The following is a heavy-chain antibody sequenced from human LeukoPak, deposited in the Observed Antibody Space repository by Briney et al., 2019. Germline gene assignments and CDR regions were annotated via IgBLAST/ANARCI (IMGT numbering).Heavy chain of an antibody. D-gene: IGHD1-26*01. CDR1: GGSISSGSYY. CDR3: ARGWGGSPPNYYYYYMDV. J-gene: IGHJ6*03. V-gene: IGHV4-61*01. Sequence: TSETLSLTCTVSGGSISSGSYYWSWIRQPPGKGLEWIGYIYYSGSTNYNPSLKSRVTISVDTSKNQFSLKLSSVTAADTAVYYCARGWGGSPPNYYYYYMDVWGKGTTVTVSS. CDR2: IYYSGST.